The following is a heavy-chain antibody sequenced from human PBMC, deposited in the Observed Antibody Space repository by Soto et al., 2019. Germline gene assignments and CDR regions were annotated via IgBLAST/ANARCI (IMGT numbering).Heavy chain of an antibody. D-gene: IGHD2-21*02. CDR3: AIGIRRVTPGCFHTWDI. V-gene: IGHV3-23*01. CDR2: ISGSGGST. CDR1: GFTFSSYA. J-gene: IGHJ3*02. Sequence: GGSLRLSCAASGFTFSSYAMSWVRQAPGKGLEWVSAISGSGGSTYYADSVKGRFTISRDNSKNTLYLQMNSLRAEDTAVYYCAIGIRRVTPGCFHTWDIWSQGTRGSVS.